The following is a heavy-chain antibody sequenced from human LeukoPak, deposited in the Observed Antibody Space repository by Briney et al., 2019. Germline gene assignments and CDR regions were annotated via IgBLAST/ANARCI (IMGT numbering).Heavy chain of an antibody. D-gene: IGHD6-13*01. CDR3: ARGSKYSSSWYVDY. CDR2: MNSDGSST. Sequence: GGSLRLSCAASAFTFSSYWMHWARQAPGKGPVWVSSMNSDGSSTTYADSVKGRFTISRDNAKNTLYLQMNSLRVEDTAVYYCARGSKYSSSWYVDYWGQGTLVTVSS. V-gene: IGHV3-74*01. CDR1: AFTFSSYW. J-gene: IGHJ4*02.